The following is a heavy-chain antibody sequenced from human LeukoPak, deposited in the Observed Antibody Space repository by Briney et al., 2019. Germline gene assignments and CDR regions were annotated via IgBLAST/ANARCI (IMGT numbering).Heavy chain of an antibody. CDR3: AKYMSSGY. D-gene: IGHD6-19*01. V-gene: IGHV3-23*01. CDR1: GFTFSNCA. Sequence: GSLTLSCAASGFTFSNCAMSWVRQAPGKGLEWVSGVSGSGDSTYYADSVKGRFTISRDNSKSTLYLQMNSLRAEDTAVYYCAKYMSSGYWGPGNLGTVSS. J-gene: IGHJ4*02. CDR2: VSGSGDST.